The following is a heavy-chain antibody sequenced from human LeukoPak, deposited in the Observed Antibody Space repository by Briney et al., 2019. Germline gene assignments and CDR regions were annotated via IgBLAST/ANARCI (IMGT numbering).Heavy chain of an antibody. CDR3: ARGTYYDSSAYSGVRLFDY. V-gene: IGHV1-2*02. CDR1: GYTFTGYY. Sequence: ASVKVSCKASGYTFTGYYMHWVRQAPGQGLEWMGWINPNSGGTNYAQKFQGRVTMTGDTSISTAYMELTRLTSDDTAVYCCARGTYYDSSAYSGVRLFDYWGQGTLVTVSS. J-gene: IGHJ4*02. CDR2: INPNSGGT. D-gene: IGHD3-22*01.